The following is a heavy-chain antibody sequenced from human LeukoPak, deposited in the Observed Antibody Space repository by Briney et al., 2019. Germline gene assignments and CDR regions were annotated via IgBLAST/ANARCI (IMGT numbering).Heavy chain of an antibody. CDR1: GGSINNYY. D-gene: IGHD3-16*01. CDR3: ARKLRGGGYYYYYMDV. Sequence: SETLSHTCTVSGGSINNYYWSWIRQPPGKGLEWIGYIYYSGGTNYNPSLKSRVTISVDTSKNQFSLKLRPVTAADTAVYYCARKLRGGGYYYYYMDVWGKGTTVTVSS. V-gene: IGHV4-59*01. J-gene: IGHJ6*03. CDR2: IYYSGGT.